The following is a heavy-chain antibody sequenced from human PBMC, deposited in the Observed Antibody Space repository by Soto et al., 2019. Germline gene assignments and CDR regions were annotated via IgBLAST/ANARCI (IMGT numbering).Heavy chain of an antibody. V-gene: IGHV1-18*01. CDR2: ISAYNGNT. CDR1: GYTFTIYG. D-gene: IGHD2-2*01. Sequence: GASVKVSCKASGYTFTIYGISWVRQAPGQGLEWMGWISAYNGNTNYAQKLQGRVTMATDTSTSTAYMELRSLRSDDTAVYYCAREVVVVPAVINTVYGMDVWGQGTTVTVSS. J-gene: IGHJ6*02. CDR3: AREVVVVPAVINTVYGMDV.